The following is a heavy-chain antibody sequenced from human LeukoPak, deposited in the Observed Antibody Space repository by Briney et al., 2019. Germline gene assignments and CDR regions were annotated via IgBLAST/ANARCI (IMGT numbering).Heavy chain of an antibody. J-gene: IGHJ4*02. D-gene: IGHD6-19*01. CDR2: TRNKANSYTT. CDR3: ARVSSGLGYYFDY. Sequence: GGSLRLSCAASGFTFSDHYMDWVRQAPGKGLEWVGRTRNKANSYTTEYAASVKGRFTISRDDSKNSLYLQMGSLKTEDTAVYYCARVSSGLGYYFDYWGQGTLVTVSS. CDR1: GFTFSDHY. V-gene: IGHV3-72*01.